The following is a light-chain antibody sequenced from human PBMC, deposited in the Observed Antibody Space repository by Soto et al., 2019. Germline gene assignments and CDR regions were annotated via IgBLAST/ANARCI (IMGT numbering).Light chain of an antibody. V-gene: IGLV2-14*03. Sequence: QSALTQPASVSGSPGQSITISCTGTSSDIGGYNYVSWYQQLPGKVPKLIIYDVSNRPSGVSDRFSGSKSGNAASLTISGLQAQAEADYYLSPYTSTSTLYVFGTGTKLTVL. CDR3: SPYTSTSTLYV. CDR2: DVS. J-gene: IGLJ1*01. CDR1: SSDIGGYNY.